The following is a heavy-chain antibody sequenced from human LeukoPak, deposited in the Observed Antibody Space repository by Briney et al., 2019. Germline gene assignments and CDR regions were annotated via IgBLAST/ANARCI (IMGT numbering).Heavy chain of an antibody. Sequence: PGRSLRLSCAASGFTFSSYGMHWVRQAPGKGLEWVAVISYDGSNKYYADSVKGRFTISRDNSKNTLYLQMNSLRAEDTAVYYCAREGVTSRGGYCSGGSCYHYGMDVWGQGTTVTVSS. D-gene: IGHD2-15*01. CDR2: ISYDGSNK. CDR1: GFTFSSYG. CDR3: AREGVTSRGGYCSGGSCYHYGMDV. J-gene: IGHJ6*02. V-gene: IGHV3-30*03.